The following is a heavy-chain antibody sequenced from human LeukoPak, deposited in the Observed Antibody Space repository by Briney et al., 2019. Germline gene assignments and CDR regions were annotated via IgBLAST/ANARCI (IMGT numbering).Heavy chain of an antibody. D-gene: IGHD1/OR15-1a*01. Sequence: GGSLRLSCAASGFTFSSYWMSWVRQAPGKGLEWVANIKEDGSEKSYVDSVKGRFTISRDNAKNSLYLQMNSLRAGDTAVYYCARERRNNFGYYFDYWGQGTLVTVSS. J-gene: IGHJ4*02. CDR2: IKEDGSEK. V-gene: IGHV3-7*04. CDR3: ARERRNNFGYYFDY. CDR1: GFTFSSYW.